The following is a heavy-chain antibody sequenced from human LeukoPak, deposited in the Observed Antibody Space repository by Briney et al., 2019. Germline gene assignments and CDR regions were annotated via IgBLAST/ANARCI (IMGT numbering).Heavy chain of an antibody. CDR1: GFTFSSYG. V-gene: IGHV3-33*06. J-gene: IGHJ6*02. CDR3: AKDLGRVYYYYGMDV. Sequence: PGRSLRLSCAASGFTFSSYGMHWVRQAPGKGLEWVAVIWYDGSNKYYADSVKGRFTISRDNSKNTLYLQMNSLRAEDTAVYYCAKDLGRVYYYYGMDVWGQGTTVTVSS. CDR2: IWYDGSNK.